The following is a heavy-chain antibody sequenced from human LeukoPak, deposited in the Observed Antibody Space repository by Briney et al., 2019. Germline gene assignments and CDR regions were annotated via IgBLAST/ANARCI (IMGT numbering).Heavy chain of an antibody. CDR2: IIPIFGTA. V-gene: IGHV1-69*01. J-gene: IGHJ5*02. D-gene: IGHD6-13*01. Sequence: SVKVSCKASGGTFSSYAISWVRQAPGQGLEWMGGIIPIFGTANYAQKFQGRVTITADESTSTAYMELSSLRSEDTAVYYCARDIAAVANWFDPWGQGTLVTVTS. CDR3: ARDIAAVANWFDP. CDR1: GGTFSSYA.